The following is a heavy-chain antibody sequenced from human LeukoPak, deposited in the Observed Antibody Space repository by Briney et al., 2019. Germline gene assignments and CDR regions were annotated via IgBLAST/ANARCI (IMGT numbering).Heavy chain of an antibody. Sequence: SQTLSLTCTVSGGSISSGGYYWSWIRQHPGKGLEWIGYIYYSGSTYYNPSLKSRVTISVDTSKNQFSLKLSSVTAADTAVYYCARDRHYDSSGYLDYYYGMDVWGQGTTVTVSS. CDR1: GGSISSGGYY. V-gene: IGHV4-31*03. J-gene: IGHJ6*02. D-gene: IGHD3-22*01. CDR2: IYYSGST. CDR3: ARDRHYDSSGYLDYYYGMDV.